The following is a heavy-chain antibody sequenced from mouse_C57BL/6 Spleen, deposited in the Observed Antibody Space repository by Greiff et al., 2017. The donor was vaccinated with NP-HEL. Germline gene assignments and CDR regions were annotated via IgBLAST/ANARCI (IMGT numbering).Heavy chain of an antibody. CDR2: INPNYGTT. J-gene: IGHJ3*01. CDR3: ARENYGYDGRDPWFAY. Sequence: VQLQQSGPELVKPGASVKISCKASGYSFTDYNMNWVKQSNGKSLEWIGVINPNYGTTSSNQTFKGKATLTVDQSSRTAYLQLNSLTSEDSAVYYCARENYGYDGRDPWFAYWGQGTLVTVSA. D-gene: IGHD2-2*01. V-gene: IGHV1-39*01. CDR1: GYSFTDYN.